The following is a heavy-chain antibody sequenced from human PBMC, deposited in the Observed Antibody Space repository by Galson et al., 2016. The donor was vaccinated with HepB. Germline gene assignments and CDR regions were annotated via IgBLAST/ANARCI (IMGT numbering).Heavy chain of an antibody. CDR3: ARLGGVSLTIVMYFDV. D-gene: IGHD3-16*01. V-gene: IGHV4-34*01. J-gene: IGHJ2*01. CDR2: INHSGST. Sequence: ETLSLTCAVYGGSFSGYYWSWIRQPPGKGLEWIGEINHSGSTNYNPSLKSRVTISIDTSKNQFSLNLTSVTAADSAVYYCARLGGVSLTIVMYFDVWGPGALATVSS. CDR1: GGSFSGYY.